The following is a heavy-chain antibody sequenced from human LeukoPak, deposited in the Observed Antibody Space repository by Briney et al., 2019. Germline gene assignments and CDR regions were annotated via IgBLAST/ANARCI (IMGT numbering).Heavy chain of an antibody. CDR3: ARLPGSDFYNYLDY. J-gene: IGHJ4*02. V-gene: IGHV5-51*01. Sequence: HGESLKISCKGSGYSFTTYWIGWVRQLPGKGLEWMGIIYPGDSDTRYSPSFQGQVTISADKSISTAYLQWSSLKASDTAMYYCARLPGSDFYNYLDYWGQGTLVTVSS. CDR2: IYPGDSDT. CDR1: GYSFTTYW. D-gene: IGHD3/OR15-3a*01.